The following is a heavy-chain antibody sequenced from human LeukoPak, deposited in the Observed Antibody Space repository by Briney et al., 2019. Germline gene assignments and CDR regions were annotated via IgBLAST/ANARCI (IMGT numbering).Heavy chain of an antibody. CDR3: ARDHAGSYYDVWSGYYNDDGGADY. V-gene: IGHV1-18*01. D-gene: IGHD3-3*01. J-gene: IGHJ4*02. CDR1: GYIFSNYG. Sequence: GAPVKVSCKASGYIFSNYGISWVRQAPGQGLEWMGWISGHNGNTNYAQKVQDRVTMTTDTSTNTAYMELKTLRSDDTAVYFCARDHAGSYYDVWSGYYNDDGGADYWGQGTLVTVSS. CDR2: ISGHNGNT.